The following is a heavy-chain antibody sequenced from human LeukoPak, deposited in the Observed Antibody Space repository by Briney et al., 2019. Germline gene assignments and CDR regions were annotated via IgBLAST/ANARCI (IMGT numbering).Heavy chain of an antibody. CDR2: INPNSGGT. V-gene: IGHV1-2*02. D-gene: IGHD3-9*01. Sequence: ASVKVSCKASGYTFTGYYMHWVRQAPGQGLEWMGWINPNSGGTKYAQKFQDRVSMTRDTSISTAYMHLSRLRSADTAVYYCARSPHILTGENFNYWGQGTLLTVSS. J-gene: IGHJ4*02. CDR3: ARSPHILTGENFNY. CDR1: GYTFTGYY.